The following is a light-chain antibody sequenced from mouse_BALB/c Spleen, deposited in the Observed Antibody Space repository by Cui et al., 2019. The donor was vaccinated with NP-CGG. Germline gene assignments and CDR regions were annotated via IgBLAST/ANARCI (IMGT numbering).Light chain of an antibody. V-gene: IGLV1*01. CDR3: ALWYSNHWV. J-gene: IGLJ1*01. CDR2: GTN. Sequence: QAVLTQESALTTSPGETVTLTCRSSTGAVTTSNYANWVQEKPDHLFTGLIGGTNNRVPGVPARFSGSLIGDKAALTITGAHTEDEAIYFCALWYSNHWVFGGGTKLTVL. CDR1: TGAVTTSNY.